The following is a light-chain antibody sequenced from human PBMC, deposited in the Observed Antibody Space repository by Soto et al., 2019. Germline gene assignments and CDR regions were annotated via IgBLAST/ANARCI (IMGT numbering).Light chain of an antibody. CDR1: PSISSY. Sequence: DVQINPPQSSLSSSLGACVTITCWASPSISSYLNWYQQKPGKAPKLLIYAASSLQSGVPSRFSGSGSGTDFTLTISSLQPEDFATYYCQQSYSTPQSFGQGTKADIK. J-gene: IGKJ1*01. V-gene: IGKV1-39*01. CDR2: AAS. CDR3: QQSYSTPQS.